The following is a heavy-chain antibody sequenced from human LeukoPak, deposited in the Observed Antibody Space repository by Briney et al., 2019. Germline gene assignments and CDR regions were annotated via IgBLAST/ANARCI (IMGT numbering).Heavy chain of an antibody. Sequence: SETLSLTCTVSGGSISGYYWSWIRQSPAKGLEWIGYIYYSGNTNYNPSLKSRVTMSVDTSKNQFSLKLSSVTAADTAVYYCVRLGRGSYRFDYWGQGTLVTVSS. D-gene: IGHD1-26*01. CDR3: VRLGRGSYRFDY. CDR2: IYYSGNT. V-gene: IGHV4-59*08. J-gene: IGHJ4*02. CDR1: GGSISGYY.